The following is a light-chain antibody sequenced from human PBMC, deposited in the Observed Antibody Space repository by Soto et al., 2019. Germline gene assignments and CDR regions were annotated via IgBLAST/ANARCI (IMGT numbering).Light chain of an antibody. Sequence: DIQMTQSPSTLSASVGDRVTITCRASQSISSWLAWYQQKPGKAPKLLIYKASSLESGVPSRFSGIGSGTEFTLTIISLQPDDFATYYCQQYNSYPYTFGQGTKLEIK. CDR2: KAS. V-gene: IGKV1-5*03. J-gene: IGKJ2*01. CDR1: QSISSW. CDR3: QQYNSYPYT.